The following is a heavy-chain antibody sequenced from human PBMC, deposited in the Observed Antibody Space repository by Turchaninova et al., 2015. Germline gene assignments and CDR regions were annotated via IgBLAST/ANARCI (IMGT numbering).Heavy chain of an antibody. CDR3: ARDGSRISVAGNMYYFDH. V-gene: IGHV1-3*01. D-gene: IGHD6-19*01. CDR1: GYSFTTYA. CDR2: INAGKDNT. Sequence: QVQLVQSGAEVKKPGASVKDSCKASGYSFTTYAIHWVRQAPGQRLEGMGWINAGKDNTKDSQEVQGRISTTRDTSTNTVYMEVNRLRSEDTALYFCARDGSRISVAGNMYYFDHWGQGTLVSVSS. J-gene: IGHJ4*02.